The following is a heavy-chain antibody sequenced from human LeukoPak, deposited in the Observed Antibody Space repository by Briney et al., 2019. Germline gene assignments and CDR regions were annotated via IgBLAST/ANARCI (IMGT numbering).Heavy chain of an antibody. V-gene: IGHV3-30*02. CDR2: IRSDGGDK. D-gene: IGHD1-26*01. Sequence: PGGSLRLSCAASGFTFSSYGMYWVRQAPGKGLKWVAYIRSDGGDKDYVDSVKGRFTVSRDNSKNTVYLQMNRLRPEDTAVYYCAKPTGGAPPTFWDYGGRGTLVTVSS. J-gene: IGHJ4*02. CDR1: GFTFSSYG. CDR3: AKPTGGAPPTFWDY.